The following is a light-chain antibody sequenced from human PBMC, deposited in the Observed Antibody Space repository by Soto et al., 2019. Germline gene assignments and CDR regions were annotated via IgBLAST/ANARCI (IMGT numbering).Light chain of an antibody. CDR3: QQYDSYAGT. CDR2: KTS. Sequence: DIQMTQSPSTLSASVGDRVTITCRASQTISSWLAWYQQKPGKDPQLLIYKTSSLDSGVPSRISGSGSWTEFTRTIGCLQADEFATDYCQQYDSYAGTVGQVTKLDIK. J-gene: IGKJ1*01. V-gene: IGKV1-5*03. CDR1: QTISSW.